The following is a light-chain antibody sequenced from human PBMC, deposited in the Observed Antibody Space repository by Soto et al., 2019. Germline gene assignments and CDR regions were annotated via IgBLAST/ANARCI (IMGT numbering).Light chain of an antibody. V-gene: IGKV1-39*01. Sequence: DIQMTQSPSSVSASVGDRVTITCRASQSITSFLNWYQQRPGRAPNLLIYAASSLQSGVPSRFSGSGSGADFTLTISSLQPEDSATYYCQQSYRPPRTFGLGTKVEIK. CDR1: QSITSF. CDR3: QQSYRPPRT. J-gene: IGKJ1*01. CDR2: AAS.